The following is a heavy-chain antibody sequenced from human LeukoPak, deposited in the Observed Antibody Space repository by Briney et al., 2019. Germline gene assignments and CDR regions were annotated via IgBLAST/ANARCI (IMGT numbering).Heavy chain of an antibody. V-gene: IGHV3-30*04. Sequence: GGSLRLSCSASGFTFSNYAMHWVRQAPGKGLEWVAIISCEGSNKSYADSVKGRFTISRDNSKNTLYLQMNSLRAEDTAVYYCARDPTGIPGYFDYWGQGTLVTVSS. CDR2: ISCEGSNK. D-gene: IGHD1-14*01. J-gene: IGHJ4*02. CDR3: ARDPTGIPGYFDY. CDR1: GFTFSNYA.